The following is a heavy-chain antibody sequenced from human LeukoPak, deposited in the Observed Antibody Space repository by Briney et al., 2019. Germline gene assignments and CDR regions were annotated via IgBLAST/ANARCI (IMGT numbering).Heavy chain of an antibody. Sequence: ASVKVSCKASGYTFTSYGISWVRQAPGQGLEWMGWISAYNGNTNYAQKLQGRVTMTTDTSTSTAYMELRSLRSDDTAVYYCARGAYDSSGYYPLHFDCWGQGTLVTVSS. CDR1: GYTFTSYG. CDR2: ISAYNGNT. J-gene: IGHJ4*02. D-gene: IGHD3-22*01. V-gene: IGHV1-18*01. CDR3: ARGAYDSSGYYPLHFDC.